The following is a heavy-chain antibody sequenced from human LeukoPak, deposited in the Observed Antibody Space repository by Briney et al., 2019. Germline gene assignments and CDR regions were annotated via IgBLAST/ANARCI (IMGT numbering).Heavy chain of an antibody. Sequence: KPSETLYLTCAVYGGSFSAYYWSWIRQPPGKGLEWIGEINHSGSTNYNPSLKSRVTISVDTSKNQFSLKLSSVTAADTAVYYCATLDILTGVDFWGQGTLVTVSS. D-gene: IGHD3-9*01. CDR1: GGSFSAYY. CDR2: INHSGST. J-gene: IGHJ4*02. V-gene: IGHV4-34*01. CDR3: ATLDILTGVDF.